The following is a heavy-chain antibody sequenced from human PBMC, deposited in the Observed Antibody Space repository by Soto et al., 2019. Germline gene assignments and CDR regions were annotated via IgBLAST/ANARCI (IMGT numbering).Heavy chain of an antibody. D-gene: IGHD3-3*01. V-gene: IGHV1-69*01. Sequence: QVQLVQSGAEVKKPGSSVKVSCKASGGTFSSYAISWVRQAPGQGLEWMGGIIPIFGTANYAQKFQGRVTIPAAEPRRTADMGLGGRRAEATAFYYGARGGLGGRNFGRGYTDGMDVGAKGPRSPSP. J-gene: IGHJ6*02. CDR3: ARGGLGGRNFGRGYTDGMDV. CDR1: GGTFSSYA. CDR2: IIPIFGTA.